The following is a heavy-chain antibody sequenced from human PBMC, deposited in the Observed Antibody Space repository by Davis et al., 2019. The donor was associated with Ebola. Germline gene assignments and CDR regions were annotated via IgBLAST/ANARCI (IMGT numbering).Heavy chain of an antibody. CDR2: IYYSGST. J-gene: IGHJ2*01. D-gene: IGHD7-27*01. CDR3: ARPGDNWYFDL. V-gene: IGHV4-59*08. Sequence: SETLSLTCTVSGGSISSYYWSWIRQPPGKGLEWIGYIYYSGSTNYNPSLKSRVTISVDTSKNQFSLKRSSVTAADTAVYYCARPGDNWYFDLWGRGTLVTVSS. CDR1: GGSISSYY.